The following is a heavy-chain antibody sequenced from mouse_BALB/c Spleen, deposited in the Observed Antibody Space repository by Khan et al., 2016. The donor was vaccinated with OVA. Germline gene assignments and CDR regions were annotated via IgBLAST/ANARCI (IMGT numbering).Heavy chain of an antibody. V-gene: IGHV1-75*01. CDR1: GYTFTAYI. J-gene: IGHJ3*01. CDR3: ARGGYSSFAY. D-gene: IGHD1-1*02. Sequence: QVQLQQPGPELVKPGASLKVSCKASGYTFTAYIIGWVKQSTRQGLEWIGDIFPGSDIPYYNEKFKDKATLTVDKSANTAYMQLISLTSEYSAVYFCARGGYSSFAYWGQGTLVTGSA. CDR2: IFPGSDIP.